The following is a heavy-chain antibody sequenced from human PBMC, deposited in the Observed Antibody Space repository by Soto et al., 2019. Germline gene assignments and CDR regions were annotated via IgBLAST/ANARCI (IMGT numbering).Heavy chain of an antibody. D-gene: IGHD6-19*01. Sequence: QVQLQQWGAGLLKPSETLSLTCAVYGGSFSGYYWSWIRQPPGKGLEWIGEINHSGSTNYNPSLKSRVPISVDTSKNQFSLKLSSVTAADTAVYYCARPAGIAVAGKSGTYYFDYWGQGTLVTVSS. CDR3: ARPAGIAVAGKSGTYYFDY. J-gene: IGHJ4*02. CDR1: GGSFSGYY. CDR2: INHSGST. V-gene: IGHV4-34*01.